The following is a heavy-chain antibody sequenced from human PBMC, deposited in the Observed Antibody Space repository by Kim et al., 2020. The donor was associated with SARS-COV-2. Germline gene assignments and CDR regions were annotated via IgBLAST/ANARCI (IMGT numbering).Heavy chain of an antibody. CDR2: IIPIFGTA. CDR3: ARRHYYGSGSYYNEDYYYYYGMDV. V-gene: IGHV1-69*13. Sequence: SVKVSCKASGGTFSSYAISWVRQAPGQGLEWMGGIIPIFGTANYAQKFQGRVTITADESTSTAYMELSSLRSEDTAVYYCARRHYYGSGSYYNEDYYYYYGMDVWGQGTTVTVSS. CDR1: GGTFSSYA. D-gene: IGHD3-10*01. J-gene: IGHJ6*02.